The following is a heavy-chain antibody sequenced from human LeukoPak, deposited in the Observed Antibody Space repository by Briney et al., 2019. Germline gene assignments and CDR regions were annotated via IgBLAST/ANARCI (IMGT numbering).Heavy chain of an antibody. D-gene: IGHD4-17*01. V-gene: IGHV3-48*03. Sequence: GRSLRLYCAATGFTFSSYETNSVRQAPGKGLEWVSYISSSGTTIYYADSVKGRFTISRDNAKNSLYLQMNSLRAEDTAVYYCAREGTVTTWGQGTLVTVSS. CDR3: AREGTVTT. CDR1: GFTFSSYE. CDR2: ISSSGTTI. J-gene: IGHJ4*02.